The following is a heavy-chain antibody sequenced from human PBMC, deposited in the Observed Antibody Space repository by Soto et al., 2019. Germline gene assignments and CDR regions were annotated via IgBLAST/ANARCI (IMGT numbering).Heavy chain of an antibody. V-gene: IGHV3-33*01. D-gene: IGHD6-13*01. J-gene: IGHJ6*02. CDR3: ARDGAGAAAGVSVYGMDV. Sequence: QVQLVESGGGVVQPGRSLRLSCAASGFTFSSYGMHWVRQAPGKGLEWVAVIWYDGSNKYYADSVKGRFTISRDNSKNTLYLQMNSLRAEDTAVYYCARDGAGAAAGVSVYGMDVWGQGTTVTVSS. CDR1: GFTFSSYG. CDR2: IWYDGSNK.